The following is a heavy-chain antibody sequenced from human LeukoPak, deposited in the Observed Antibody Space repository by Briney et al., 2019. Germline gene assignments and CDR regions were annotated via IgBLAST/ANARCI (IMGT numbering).Heavy chain of an antibody. CDR3: ARLMTSEVGFDY. CDR2: IKQDGSEK. V-gene: IGHV3-7*05. D-gene: IGHD2-8*01. J-gene: IGHJ4*02. Sequence: GGSLRLSCAASGFTFSSYWMSWVRQAPGKGLEWVGNIKQDGSEKYYVDSVKGRFSISRDNAKNSLYLQMNRLRAEDTAVYYCARLMTSEVGFDYWGQGTLVTVSS. CDR1: GFTFSSYW.